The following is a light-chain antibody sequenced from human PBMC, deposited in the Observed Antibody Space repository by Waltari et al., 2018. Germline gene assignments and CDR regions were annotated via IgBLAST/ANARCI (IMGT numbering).Light chain of an antibody. CDR3: QQYYKWPLYT. J-gene: IGKJ2*01. CDR1: ETVYSD. CDR2: GVS. V-gene: IGKV3-15*01. Sequence: EIVLTQSPATLSVSPGERATFSCRASETVYSDLAWYQKKPGQAPRLLIYGVSTRATGIPARFSGSGAGTFFTLTISSMQSEDFAVYFCQQYYKWPLYTFGQGTKVEIK.